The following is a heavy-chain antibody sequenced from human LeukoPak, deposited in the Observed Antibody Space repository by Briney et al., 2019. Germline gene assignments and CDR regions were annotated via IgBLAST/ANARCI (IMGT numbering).Heavy chain of an antibody. J-gene: IGHJ5*02. V-gene: IGHV4-61*10. Sequence: SETLSLTCTVSGGSISSGSYYWSWIRQPAGKGLEWIGYIYYSGSTNYNPSLKSRVTISLDTSKNQFSLKLRSVTAADTAVYYCARGDSSGSHPWGQGTLVTVSS. CDR3: ARGDSSGSHP. D-gene: IGHD3-22*01. CDR2: IYYSGST. CDR1: GGSISSGSYY.